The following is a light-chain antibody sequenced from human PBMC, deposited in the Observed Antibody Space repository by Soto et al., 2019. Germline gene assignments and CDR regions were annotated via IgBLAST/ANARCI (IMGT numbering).Light chain of an antibody. CDR1: SSDVGGYNY. V-gene: IGLV2-14*01. Sequence: QSALTQPASVSGSPGQSITISCTGTSSDVGGYNYVSWYQQHPGKAPKLMIYAVSNRPAGVSNRFSGSKSGNTASLTISWLQAEDDADYYCSSYTSSSTLVVFGGGTKLTVL. J-gene: IGLJ2*01. CDR3: SSYTSSSTLVV. CDR2: AVS.